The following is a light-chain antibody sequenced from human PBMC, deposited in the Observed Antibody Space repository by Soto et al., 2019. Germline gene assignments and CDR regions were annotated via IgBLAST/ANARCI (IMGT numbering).Light chain of an antibody. J-gene: IGKJ4*01. Sequence: DIQLTQSPSFLSASVGDRVTITCRASQGISSYLAWYQQKPGKAPKLLIYAASTLQSGVPSRCSGSGSGTEFTLTISSLQPEDFATYYCQQLNSYPFLTFGGGTKVEIK. CDR1: QGISSY. CDR3: QQLNSYPFLT. V-gene: IGKV1-9*01. CDR2: AAS.